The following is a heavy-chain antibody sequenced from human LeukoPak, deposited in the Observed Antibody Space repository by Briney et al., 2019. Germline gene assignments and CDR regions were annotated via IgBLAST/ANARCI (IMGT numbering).Heavy chain of an antibody. V-gene: IGHV1-69*05. CDR2: IIPIFGSA. J-gene: IGHJ6*03. CDR1: GGSFSSYT. D-gene: IGHD3-3*01. CDR3: ARALAPPLGVLTVGDFYYYMDV. Sequence: SVKVSCKASGGSFSSYTIDWVRQAPGKGLEWMGGIIPIFGSATYAQKFQGRVSITTDESTSTAYLELSSLRSDDTAVFYCARALAPPLGVLTVGDFYYYMDVWGKGTTVTVSS.